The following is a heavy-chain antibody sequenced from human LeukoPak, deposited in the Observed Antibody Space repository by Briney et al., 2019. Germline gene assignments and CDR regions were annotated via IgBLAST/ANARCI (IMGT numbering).Heavy chain of an antibody. V-gene: IGHV1-8*01. CDR2: MNPNSGNT. Sequence: ASVKVSCKASGYTFTSYDINWVRQATGQGLEWMGWMNPNSGNTGYAQKFQGRVTMTRNTSISTAYMELSSLRSEDTAVYYCARIWGEHTGSFYGYWGQGTLVTVSS. CDR1: GYTFTSYD. J-gene: IGHJ4*02. D-gene: IGHD1-26*01. CDR3: ARIWGEHTGSFYGY.